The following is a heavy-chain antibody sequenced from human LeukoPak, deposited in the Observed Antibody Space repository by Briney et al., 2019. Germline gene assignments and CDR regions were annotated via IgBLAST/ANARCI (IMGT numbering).Heavy chain of an antibody. CDR1: GGSISSSSYY. D-gene: IGHD3-10*01. Sequence: SETLSLTCTVSGGSISSSSYYWAWIRQPPGKGLEWIGSSSYSGSPYYNPSLKSRVTISVDTSKNQFSLKLSSVTAADTAVYYCARDFTMVRGDPRHYYYYMDVWGKGTTVTVSS. J-gene: IGHJ6*03. CDR2: SSYSGSP. CDR3: ARDFTMVRGDPRHYYYYMDV. V-gene: IGHV4-39*07.